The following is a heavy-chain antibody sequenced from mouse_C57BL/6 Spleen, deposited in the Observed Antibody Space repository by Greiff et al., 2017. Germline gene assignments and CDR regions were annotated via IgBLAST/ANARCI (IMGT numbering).Heavy chain of an antibody. CDR1: GFTFSDYY. Sequence: EVKLMESEGGLVQPGSSMKLSCTASGFTFSDYYMAWVRQVPEKGLEWVANINYDGSSTYYLDSLKSRFIISRDNAKNILYLQMSSLKSEDTATYYCAREGNGNYGAMDYWGQGTSVTVSS. J-gene: IGHJ4*01. CDR2: INYDGSST. V-gene: IGHV5-16*01. D-gene: IGHD2-1*01. CDR3: AREGNGNYGAMDY.